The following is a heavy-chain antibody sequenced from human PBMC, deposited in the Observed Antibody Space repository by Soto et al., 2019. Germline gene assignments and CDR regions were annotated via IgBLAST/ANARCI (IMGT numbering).Heavy chain of an antibody. J-gene: IGHJ5*02. D-gene: IGHD2-15*01. V-gene: IGHV1-69*06. CDR1: GGTFSSYA. Sequence: ASVKVSCKASGGTFSSYAISWVRQAPGQGLEWMGGIIPIFGTANYAQKFQGRVTITADKSTSTAYMELSSLRSEDTAVYYCARTGRYCSGGSCYRWFDPWGQGTLVTVSS. CDR2: IIPIFGTA. CDR3: ARTGRYCSGGSCYRWFDP.